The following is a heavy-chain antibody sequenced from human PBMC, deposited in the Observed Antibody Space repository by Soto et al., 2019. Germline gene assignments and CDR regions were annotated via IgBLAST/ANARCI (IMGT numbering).Heavy chain of an antibody. D-gene: IGHD3-10*01. CDR2: IKQDGSEK. V-gene: IGHV3-7*01. Sequence: EVQLVESGGGLVQPGGSLRLSCAASGFTFSSYWMSWVRQAPGKGLEWVANIKQDGSEKYYVDSVKGRFTISRDNAKNSLYLQMNSLRAEDTAVYYCAREMYYYGSGSYSKPSHFDYWGQGTLVTVSS. CDR1: GFTFSSYW. J-gene: IGHJ4*02. CDR3: AREMYYYGSGSYSKPSHFDY.